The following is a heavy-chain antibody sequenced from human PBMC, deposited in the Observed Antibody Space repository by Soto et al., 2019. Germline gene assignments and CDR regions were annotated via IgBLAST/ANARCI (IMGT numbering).Heavy chain of an antibody. CDR2: ISSNSAYI. D-gene: IGHD6-13*01. V-gene: IGHV3-21*01. Sequence: KTGGSLRLSCAASGFTFRSFTMNWVRQAPGKGLEWVSTISSNSAYIYYTDALRGRFTIPRDNAKNSLHLQMNSLRAEDTAVYYCTRDASRDSSARGWFDPWGPGTLVTVSS. CDR1: GFTFRSFT. J-gene: IGHJ5*02. CDR3: TRDASRDSSARGWFDP.